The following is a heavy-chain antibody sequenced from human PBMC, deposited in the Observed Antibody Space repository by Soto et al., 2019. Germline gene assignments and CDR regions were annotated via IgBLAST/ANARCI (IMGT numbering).Heavy chain of an antibody. V-gene: IGHV1-69*13. J-gene: IGHJ5*02. Sequence: AASVKVSCKASGGTFSSYAISWVRQAPGQGLEWMGGIIPIFGTANYAQKFQGRVTITADESTSTAYMELSSLRSEDTAVYYCARASSSTYYDFWSGLGNWFDPWGQGTLVTV. D-gene: IGHD3-3*01. CDR2: IIPIFGTA. CDR3: ARASSSTYYDFWSGLGNWFDP. CDR1: GGTFSSYA.